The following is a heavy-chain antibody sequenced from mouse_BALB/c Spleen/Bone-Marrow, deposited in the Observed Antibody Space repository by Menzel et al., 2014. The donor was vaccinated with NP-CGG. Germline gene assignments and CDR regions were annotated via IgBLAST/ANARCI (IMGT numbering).Heavy chain of an antibody. CDR2: ISSGGST. J-gene: IGHJ2*01. Sequence: EVMLVESGGGLVKPGGSLKLSCAASGFTFSSYAMSWVRQTPEKRLEWVASISSGGSTYYPDSVKGRFTISRDNARNILYLQTSSLRSEDTAMYYCARDDYDDQYYFDYWGQGTTLTVSS. CDR3: ARDDYDDQYYFDY. V-gene: IGHV5-6-5*01. CDR1: GFTFSSYA. D-gene: IGHD2-4*01.